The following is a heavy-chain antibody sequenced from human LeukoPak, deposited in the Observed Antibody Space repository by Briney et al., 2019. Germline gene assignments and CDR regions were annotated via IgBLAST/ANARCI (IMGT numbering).Heavy chain of an antibody. D-gene: IGHD2-2*01. J-gene: IGHJ4*02. Sequence: GSVKVSCKVSGYTLTELFMHWVRQAPGKGLEWMGGFDPEDGETIYAQKFQGRVTMTEDTSTDTAYMELSSLRSEDTAVYYCATPPYCSSTSCHDYWGQGTLVTVSS. CDR3: ATPPYCSSTSCHDY. CDR2: FDPEDGET. CDR1: GYTLTELF. V-gene: IGHV1-24*01.